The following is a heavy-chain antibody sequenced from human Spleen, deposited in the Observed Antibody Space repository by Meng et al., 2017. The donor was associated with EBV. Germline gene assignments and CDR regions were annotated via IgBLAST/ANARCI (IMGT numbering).Heavy chain of an antibody. CDR2: IYSGGST. V-gene: IGHV4-39*07. Sequence: QMPLQESGPGLVKPSEPLSLTCSVSGASISSTSYYWGWIRQPPGKGLEWIGNIYSGGSTYFNPSLKTRVTISVDTSKKQFSLKLSSVTAADTAVYYCARDNGDYLGSNWYFDLWGRGTLVTVSS. CDR1: GASISSTSYY. CDR3: ARDNGDYLGSNWYFDL. J-gene: IGHJ2*01. D-gene: IGHD4-17*01.